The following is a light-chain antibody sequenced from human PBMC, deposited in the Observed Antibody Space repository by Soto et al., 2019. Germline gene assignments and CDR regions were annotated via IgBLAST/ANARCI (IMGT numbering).Light chain of an antibody. CDR1: SSDVGDYNY. V-gene: IGLV2-14*01. CDR3: SSYTSSGSLYV. CDR2: EVS. Sequence: QSVLTQPASVSGSPGQSITISCTGTSSDVGDYNYVSWYQQHPGKAPKLLISEVSDRPSGISHRFSGSKSGNTASLTISGLQAEDEADYYCSSYTSSGSLYVFGSGTKATVL. J-gene: IGLJ1*01.